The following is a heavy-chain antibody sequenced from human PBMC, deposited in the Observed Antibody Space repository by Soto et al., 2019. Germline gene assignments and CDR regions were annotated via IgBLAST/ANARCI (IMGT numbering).Heavy chain of an antibody. V-gene: IGHV3-23*01. CDR3: AKQRAGYGSGSDTFYFDF. J-gene: IGHJ4*02. CDR2: ISGSGGST. D-gene: IGHD3-10*01. Sequence: PGGSLRLSCAASGFTFTNYVMNWVRQAPGKGLEWVSAISGSGGSTYYADSVRGRFTISRDNSKNTLFLQMSSLRAEDTALYYCAKQRAGYGSGSDTFYFDFWGQGTLVTVSS. CDR1: GFTFTNYV.